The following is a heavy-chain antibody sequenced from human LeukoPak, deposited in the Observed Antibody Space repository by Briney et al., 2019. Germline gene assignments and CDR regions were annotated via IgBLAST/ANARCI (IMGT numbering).Heavy chain of an antibody. CDR2: IQSDGSHT. J-gene: IGHJ4*02. Sequence: WGSLRLSCAASGFTFSNYGIHWVRQAPGKGLEWVAFIQSDGSHTYYADSLKGRFTISRDNSKNTLYLQMNSLRAEDTAVYFCARDSPGYGGDDFDYWGQGTLVTVSS. CDR1: GFTFSNYG. D-gene: IGHD4-23*01. V-gene: IGHV3-30*02. CDR3: ARDSPGYGGDDFDY.